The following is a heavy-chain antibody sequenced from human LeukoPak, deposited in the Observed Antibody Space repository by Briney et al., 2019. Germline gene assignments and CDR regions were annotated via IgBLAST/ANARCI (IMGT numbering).Heavy chain of an antibody. Sequence: GGSLRLSCAASGFTFSSYSMNWVRQAPGKGLEWVSYISSSSTTIYYADSVKGRFTISRDNAKNSLYLQMNSLRAEDTAVYYCARCGMGATFGVVDYWGQGTLVTVSS. V-gene: IGHV3-48*04. CDR2: ISSSSTTI. J-gene: IGHJ4*02. CDR3: ARCGMGATFGVVDY. CDR1: GFTFSSYS. D-gene: IGHD1-26*01.